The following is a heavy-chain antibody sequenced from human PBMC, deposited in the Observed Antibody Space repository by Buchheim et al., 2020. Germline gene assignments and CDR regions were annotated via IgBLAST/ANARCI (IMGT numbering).Heavy chain of an antibody. J-gene: IGHJ6*02. CDR1: GGSITGSY. V-gene: IGHV4-59*12. D-gene: IGHD2-21*02. Sequence: QVQLQESGPGLVKPSETLSLTCNVSGGSITGSYWSWIRQPPGKGLEWIGYVSASGDSIYNPSLESRVTISVETSKHTLYLKLRSATAADTAIYYCARDCGGDCYGHYYGLDVWGQGTT. CDR2: VSASGDS. CDR3: ARDCGGDCYGHYYGLDV.